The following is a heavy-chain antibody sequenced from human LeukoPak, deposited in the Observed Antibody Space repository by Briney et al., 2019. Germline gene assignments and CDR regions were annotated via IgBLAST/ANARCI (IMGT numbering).Heavy chain of an antibody. CDR1: GGSIRSYY. CDR2: IYYSGST. V-gene: IGHV4-59*12. Sequence: SETLSLTCTVSGGSIRSYYWSWIRQPPGKGLEWIGYIYYSGSTNYNPSLKSRVTISVDTSKNQFSLKLSSVTAADTAVYYCARTARNPDYWGQGTLVTVSS. J-gene: IGHJ4*02. CDR3: ARTARNPDY. D-gene: IGHD6-6*01.